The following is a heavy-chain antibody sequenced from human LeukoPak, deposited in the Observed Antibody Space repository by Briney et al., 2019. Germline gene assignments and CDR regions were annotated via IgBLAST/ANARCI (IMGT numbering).Heavy chain of an antibody. J-gene: IGHJ4*02. CDR3: ARDWYGGIDY. V-gene: IGHV3-21*01. CDR1: GFTFSSSA. Sequence: GGSLRLSCAASGFTFSSSAMSWVRQAPGKGLEWVSSITSSSSYIYYADSVKGRFTISRDNAKNTLYLQMNSLRAEDTAVYYCARDWYGGIDYWGQGTLVTVSS. D-gene: IGHD1-26*01. CDR2: ITSSSSYI.